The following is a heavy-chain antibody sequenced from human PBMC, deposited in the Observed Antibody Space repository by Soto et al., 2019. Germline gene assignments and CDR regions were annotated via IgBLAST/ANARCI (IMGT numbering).Heavy chain of an antibody. CDR2: FDPEDGET. D-gene: IGHD1-20*01. Sequence: ASVKVSCRGSGYTPTDRSMPCLRQAPGKGLEWMGGFDPEDGETIYAQKFQGRVTMTEDTSTDTAYMELSSLRSEDTAVYYCATDLGIRADYWGQGTLVTVSS. CDR1: GYTPTDRS. V-gene: IGHV1-24*01. CDR3: ATDLGIRADY. J-gene: IGHJ4*02.